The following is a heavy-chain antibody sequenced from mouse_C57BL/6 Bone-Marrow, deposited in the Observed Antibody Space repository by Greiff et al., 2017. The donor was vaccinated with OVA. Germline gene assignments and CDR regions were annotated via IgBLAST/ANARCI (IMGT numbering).Heavy chain of an antibody. Sequence: EVQGVESGGGLVQPGGSLKLSCAASGFTFSDYYMYWVRQTPEQRLEWVAYISNGGGSTYYPDTVKGRFTISRDNAKNTLYLQMSRLKSEDTAMYYCARRDFDYWGQGTTLTVSA. J-gene: IGHJ2*01. CDR3: ARRDFDY. V-gene: IGHV5-12*01. CDR1: GFTFSDYY. CDR2: ISNGGGST.